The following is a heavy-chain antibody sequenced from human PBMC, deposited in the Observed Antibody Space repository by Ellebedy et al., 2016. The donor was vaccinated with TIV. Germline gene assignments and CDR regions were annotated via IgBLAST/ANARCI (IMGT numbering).Heavy chain of an antibody. CDR3: ARVEYYFGSGRLGWFDP. Sequence: GGSLRLXCAASGFTFTNFVMSWVRQAPGKGLEWVSGLTGSGGATFYADSVKGRFTISRDNSKNTGYLQMHSLRADDTAVYYCARVEYYFGSGRLGWFDPWGQGTLVTVSS. J-gene: IGHJ5*02. V-gene: IGHV3-23*01. CDR2: LTGSGGAT. D-gene: IGHD3-10*01. CDR1: GFTFTNFV.